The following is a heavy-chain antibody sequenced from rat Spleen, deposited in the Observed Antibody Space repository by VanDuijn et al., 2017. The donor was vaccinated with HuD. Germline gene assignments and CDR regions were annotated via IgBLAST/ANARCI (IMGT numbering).Heavy chain of an antibody. Sequence: EVQLVESDGGLVQPGRSLKLSCAASGFTFSDYYMAWVRQAPAKGLEWVASINYDGSNTYYLDSVKGRFTISRDNAKSTLYLQMDSLRSEDTATYYCARSRYNYEADYWGQGVMVTVSS. V-gene: IGHV5-29*01. CDR3: ARSRYNYEADY. J-gene: IGHJ2*01. CDR1: GFTFSDYY. D-gene: IGHD1-5*01. CDR2: INYDGSNT.